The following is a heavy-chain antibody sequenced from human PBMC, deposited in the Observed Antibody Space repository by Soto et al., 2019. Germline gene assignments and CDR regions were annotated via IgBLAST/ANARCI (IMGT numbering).Heavy chain of an antibody. V-gene: IGHV1-46*01. Sequence: QVQLVQSGAEVKKPGASVKVSCKASGYTFTSYYMHWVRQAPGQGLEWMGIINPSGGSTSYAQKFQGRVTMPRDTSTSTVYMELSSLRSEDTAVYYCAGGAVTTRNNYYGMDVWGQGTTVTVSS. D-gene: IGHD4-17*01. CDR3: AGGAVTTRNNYYGMDV. CDR2: INPSGGST. J-gene: IGHJ6*02. CDR1: GYTFTSYY.